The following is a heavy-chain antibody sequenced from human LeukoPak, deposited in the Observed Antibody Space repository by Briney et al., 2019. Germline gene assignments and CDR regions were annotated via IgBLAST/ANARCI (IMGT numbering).Heavy chain of an antibody. Sequence: SETLSLTCTVSGDSIRSYYWSWIRQPPGKGLEWIGYIYYSGSTNYNPSLKSRVTISIDTSKNQFSLKLSSVTAADTAVYYCARGDYYHMDVWGKGTTVTVPS. V-gene: IGHV4-59*01. J-gene: IGHJ6*04. CDR1: GDSIRSYY. CDR3: ARGDYYHMDV. CDR2: IYYSGST.